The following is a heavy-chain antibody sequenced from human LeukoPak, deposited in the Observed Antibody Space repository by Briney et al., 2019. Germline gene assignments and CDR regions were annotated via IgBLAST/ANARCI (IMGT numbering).Heavy chain of an antibody. CDR2: IYSGGST. D-gene: IGHD4-17*01. CDR3: ARAGPYGTFEY. CDR1: GFTVSSNY. V-gene: IGHV3-53*01. Sequence: GGSLRLSCAASGFTVSSNYMSCVRQAPGRGLEWVSVIYSGGSTYYADSVKGRFTISRDNSKNTLYLQMNSLRAADTAVYYCARAGPYGTFEYWGQGTLVTVSS. J-gene: IGHJ4*02.